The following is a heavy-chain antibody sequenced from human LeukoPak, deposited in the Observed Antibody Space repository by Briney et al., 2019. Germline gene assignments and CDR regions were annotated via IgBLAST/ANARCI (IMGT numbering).Heavy chain of an antibody. D-gene: IGHD3-10*01. J-gene: IGHJ4*02. CDR2: ISSSSSYI. CDR1: GFTFSSYS. Sequence: GGSLRLSCAASGFTFSSYSMNWARQAPGKGLEWVSSISSSSSYIYYADSVKGRFTISRDNAKNSLYLQMNSLRAEDTAVYYCARDSDYGSGPFDYWGQGTLVTVSS. V-gene: IGHV3-21*01. CDR3: ARDSDYGSGPFDY.